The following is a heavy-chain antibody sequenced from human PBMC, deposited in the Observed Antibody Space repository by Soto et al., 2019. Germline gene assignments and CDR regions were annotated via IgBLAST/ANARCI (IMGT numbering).Heavy chain of an antibody. D-gene: IGHD3-3*01. CDR1: GFTFSSFG. Sequence: QVQVVESGGGVVQPGRSLRLSCAASGFTFSSFGMHWVRQAPGKGLEWVSLIWDDGSKKSYGDSVKGRFTISRDNSRNTVYLQMNSLRADDTAVYYCARDASYYSLGRGYYPSRNGMDVWGQGTTVTVSS. J-gene: IGHJ6*02. CDR3: ARDASYYSLGRGYYPSRNGMDV. CDR2: IWDDGSKK. V-gene: IGHV3-33*01.